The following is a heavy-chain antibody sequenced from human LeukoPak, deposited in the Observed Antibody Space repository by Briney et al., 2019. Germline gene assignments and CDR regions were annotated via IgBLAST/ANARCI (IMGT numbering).Heavy chain of an antibody. CDR2: IKEDGSER. D-gene: IGHD4-17*01. J-gene: IGHJ5*02. CDR3: AKFSYGDYVA. CDR1: GFTFSSYW. Sequence: GGSLRLSCAASGFTFSSYWMSWVRQAPGKGLEWVANIKEDGSERYYVDSVKGRFTISRDNAKNSLYLQMNSLRAEDTAVYYCAKFSYGDYVAWGQGTLVTVSS. V-gene: IGHV3-7*01.